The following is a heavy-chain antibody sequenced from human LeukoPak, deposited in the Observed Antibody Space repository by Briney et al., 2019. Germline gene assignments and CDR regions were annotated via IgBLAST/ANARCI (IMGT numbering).Heavy chain of an antibody. V-gene: IGHV1-69*05. CDR1: GGTFSSYA. Sequence: GASVKVSCKASGGTFSSYAISWVRQAPGQGLEWMGGIIPIFGTANYAQKFQGRVTITTDESTSTAYMELSSLRSEDTAVYYCARDGGLEGSLDCMDVWGKGTTVTVSS. CDR3: ARDGGLEGSLDCMDV. J-gene: IGHJ6*03. CDR2: IIPIFGTA. D-gene: IGHD3-16*01.